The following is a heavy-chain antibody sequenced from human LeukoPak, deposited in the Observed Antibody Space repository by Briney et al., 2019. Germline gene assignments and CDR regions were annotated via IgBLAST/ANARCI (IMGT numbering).Heavy chain of an antibody. Sequence: ASVKVSCKASGYTFTSYGISWVRQAPGQGLEWMGWISAYNGNTNYAQKLQGRVTMTTDTSTSTAYMELRSLRSDDTAVYYCARDQAVLPRSSGWQYYMDVWGKGTTVTVSS. CDR1: GYTFTSYG. CDR3: ARDQAVLPRSSGWQYYMDV. D-gene: IGHD6-19*01. V-gene: IGHV1-18*01. CDR2: ISAYNGNT. J-gene: IGHJ6*03.